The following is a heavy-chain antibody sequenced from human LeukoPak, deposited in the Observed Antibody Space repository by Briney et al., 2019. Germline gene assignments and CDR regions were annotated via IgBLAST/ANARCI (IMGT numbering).Heavy chain of an antibody. Sequence: SETLSLTCTVSGGSISSSSYYWGWIRQPPGKGLEWIGSIYYSGSTSYNPSLKSRVTISIDTSKSQFSLKLSSVTAADTAVYYCAKWGRDYYDSSGYFGDDAFDIWGQGTMVTVSS. CDR2: IYYSGST. J-gene: IGHJ3*02. CDR3: AKWGRDYYDSSGYFGDDAFDI. CDR1: GGSISSSSYY. V-gene: IGHV4-39*01. D-gene: IGHD3-22*01.